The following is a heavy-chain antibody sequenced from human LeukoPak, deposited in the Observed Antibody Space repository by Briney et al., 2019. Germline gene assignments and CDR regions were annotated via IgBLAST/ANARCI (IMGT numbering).Heavy chain of an antibody. CDR3: ARGRYSSGYDAFDI. CDR1: GYTFTGYY. D-gene: IGHD6-19*01. CDR2: INPNSGGT. Sequence: ASVKVSCKASGYTFTGYYMHWVRQAPGQGLEWMGWINPNSGGTNYAQKFQGRVTMTRDTSISTACMELSRLRSDDTAVYYCARGRYSSGYDAFDIWGQGTMVTVSS. J-gene: IGHJ3*02. V-gene: IGHV1-2*02.